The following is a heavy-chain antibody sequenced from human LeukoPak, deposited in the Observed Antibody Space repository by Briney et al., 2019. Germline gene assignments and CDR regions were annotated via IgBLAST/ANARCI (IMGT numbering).Heavy chain of an antibody. J-gene: IGHJ4*02. V-gene: IGHV1-8*01. Sequence: ASVKVSCKASGYSFTRYDINWVRQASGQGLGWMGWMNPNSENSGFAQKFQGRVTMTSDISTTTAYMELSSLISEDTAIYFRAFSGDYSSGFDYWGQGSLVTVSS. CDR2: MNPNSENS. CDR1: GYSFTRYD. CDR3: AFSGDYSSGFDY. D-gene: IGHD7-27*01.